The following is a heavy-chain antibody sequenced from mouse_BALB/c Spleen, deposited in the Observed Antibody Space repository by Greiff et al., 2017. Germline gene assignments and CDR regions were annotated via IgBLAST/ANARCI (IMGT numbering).Heavy chain of an antibody. Sequence: VKLQESGPGLVAPSQSLSITCTVSGFSLTSYGVHWVRQPPGKGLEWLGVIWAGGSTNYNSALMSRLSISKDNSKSQVFLKMNSLQTDDTAMYYCARDDYGNYWYFDVWGAGTTVTVSS. CDR3: ARDDYGNYWYFDV. V-gene: IGHV2-9*02. CDR2: IWAGGST. J-gene: IGHJ1*01. D-gene: IGHD2-1*01. CDR1: GFSLTSYG.